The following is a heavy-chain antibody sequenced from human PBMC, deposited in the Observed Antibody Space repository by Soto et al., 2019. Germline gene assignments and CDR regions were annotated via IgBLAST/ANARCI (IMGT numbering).Heavy chain of an antibody. D-gene: IGHD2-15*01. J-gene: IGHJ5*02. V-gene: IGHV3-30*18. CDR3: AKDSSVRGAGGGGAFDT. CDR1: GFEFNTYG. Sequence: QVQLVESGGGVVQPGRSLRLSCAASGFEFNTYGLNWVRQAPGKGLEWVAAISFDGRSQYYADSVKGRFTISRDKSNSTLYLQTNSMGAEATATYFCAKDSSVRGAGGGGAFDTWGPGTQVIVSS. CDR2: ISFDGRSQ.